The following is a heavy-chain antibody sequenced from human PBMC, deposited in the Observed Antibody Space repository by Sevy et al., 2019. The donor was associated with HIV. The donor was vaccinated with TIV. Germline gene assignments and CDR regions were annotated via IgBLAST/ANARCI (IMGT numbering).Heavy chain of an antibody. Sequence: SETLSLTCTVSGGSITSLYWNWIRQPPGKGLEWIANIYYNGHINYNPSLKSRVTLSLDTSKNQFPLRLSSVTAADTAMYYCAGENAWGRDYSWGQGTLVTVSS. J-gene: IGHJ4*02. D-gene: IGHD1-26*01. V-gene: IGHV4-59*08. CDR1: GGSITSLY. CDR2: IYYNGHI. CDR3: AGENAWGRDYS.